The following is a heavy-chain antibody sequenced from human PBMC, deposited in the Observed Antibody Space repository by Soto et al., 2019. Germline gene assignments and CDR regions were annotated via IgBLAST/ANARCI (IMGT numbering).Heavy chain of an antibody. CDR2: LYWDDDK. D-gene: IGHD6-19*01. J-gene: IGHJ5*02. Sequence: QITLKESGPTVVKPTQTLTLTCTLSGFSLSSTGVAVAWIRQSPGKAPEWLALLYWDDDKRYRPSLERRLTITTDTSKTKVVLTITNMEPVDTGTYYFAHRPSVSGPDCFVPWGQGTLVSVSS. CDR1: GFSLSSTGVA. V-gene: IGHV2-5*02. CDR3: AHRPSVSGPDCFVP.